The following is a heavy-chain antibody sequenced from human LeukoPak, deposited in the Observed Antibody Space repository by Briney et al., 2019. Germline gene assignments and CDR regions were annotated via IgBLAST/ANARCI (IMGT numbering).Heavy chain of an antibody. Sequence: GGSLRLSCAASGFTFTTYTMNWVRQTPGKGLESVSFISSSSSAIYYADSVKGRFTISRDNAKNSLFLQMNSLRAEDTAVYYCAREYSSSSGRAFDIWGQGTMVTVSS. V-gene: IGHV3-48*01. CDR3: AREYSSSSGRAFDI. CDR1: GFTFTTYT. J-gene: IGHJ3*02. CDR2: ISSSSSAI. D-gene: IGHD6-6*01.